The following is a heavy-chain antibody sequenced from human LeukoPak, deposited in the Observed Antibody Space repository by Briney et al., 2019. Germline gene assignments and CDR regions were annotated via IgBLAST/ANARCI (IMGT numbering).Heavy chain of an antibody. CDR2: IYYSGST. J-gene: IGHJ3*02. D-gene: IGHD3-10*01. CDR1: GGSISSGDYY. V-gene: IGHV4-30-4*01. CDR3: AASDYYGSAVAFDI. Sequence: SETLSLTCTVSGGSISSGDYYWSWIRQPPGKGLEWIGYIYYSGSTYYNPSLKSRVTISVDTSKNQFSLKLSSVTAADTAVYYCAASDYYGSAVAFDIWGQGTMVTVSS.